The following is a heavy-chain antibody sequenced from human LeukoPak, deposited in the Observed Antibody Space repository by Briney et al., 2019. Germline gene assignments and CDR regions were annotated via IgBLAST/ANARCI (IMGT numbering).Heavy chain of an antibody. Sequence: GASVKFSCTASGYTFTGYYMHWVRQAPGHGLEWMGWINPNSGGTNYAQKFQGRVTMTRDTSISTAYMELSRLRSDDTAVYYCARAAGVVVVVAATFDYWGQGTLVTVSS. CDR3: ARAAGVVVVVAATFDY. V-gene: IGHV1-2*02. CDR2: INPNSGGT. J-gene: IGHJ4*02. D-gene: IGHD2-15*01. CDR1: GYTFTGYY.